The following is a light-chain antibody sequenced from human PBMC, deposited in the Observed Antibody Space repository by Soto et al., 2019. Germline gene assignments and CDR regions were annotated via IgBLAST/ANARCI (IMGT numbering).Light chain of an antibody. V-gene: IGLV2-8*01. CDR3: TSYAGSNNFFYV. CDR1: SSDVGGYNY. Sequence: QSVLTQPPSASGSPGQSVTISCTGTSSDVGGYNYVSWYQQHPGKAPKLMIYEVSKRPSGFPDRFSGSKSGNTASLTVSGLQAEDEADYYCTSYAGSNNFFYVFGTGTKVTVL. J-gene: IGLJ1*01. CDR2: EVS.